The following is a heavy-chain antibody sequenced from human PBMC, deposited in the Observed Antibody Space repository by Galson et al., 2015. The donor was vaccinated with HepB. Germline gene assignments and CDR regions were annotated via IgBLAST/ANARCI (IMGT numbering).Heavy chain of an antibody. CDR2: INPSGGST. V-gene: IGHV1-46*01. CDR1: GYTFTSYY. J-gene: IGHJ5*02. CDR3: ARDIITMVRGASLGFDP. Sequence: SVKVSCKASGYTFTSYYMHWVRQAPGQGLEWMGIINPSGGSTSYAQKFQGRVTMTRDTSTSTVYMELSSLRSEDTAVYYCARDIITMVRGASLGFDPWGQGTLVTVSS. D-gene: IGHD3-10*01.